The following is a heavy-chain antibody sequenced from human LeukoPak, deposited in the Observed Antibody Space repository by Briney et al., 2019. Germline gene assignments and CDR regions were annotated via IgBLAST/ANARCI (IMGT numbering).Heavy chain of an antibody. Sequence: SETLSLTCTVSGGSISSYYWSWIRQPPGKGLEWIGYIYTSGSTNYNPSLKSRVTISVDTSKNQFSLKLSSVTAADTAVYYCAGGRLEYSSSFYFDYWGQGTLVTVSS. V-gene: IGHV4-4*09. CDR3: AGGRLEYSSSFYFDY. D-gene: IGHD6-6*01. CDR2: IYTSGST. CDR1: GGSISSYY. J-gene: IGHJ4*02.